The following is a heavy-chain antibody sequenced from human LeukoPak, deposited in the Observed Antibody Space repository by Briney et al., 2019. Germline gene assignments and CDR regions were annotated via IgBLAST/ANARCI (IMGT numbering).Heavy chain of an antibody. J-gene: IGHJ4*02. CDR3: AKAPESPYDFWSGYLDY. D-gene: IGHD3-3*01. V-gene: IGHV3-23*01. CDR1: GFTFSSYA. Sequence: GGSLRLSCAASGFTFSSYAMSWVRQAPGKGLEGVSAIIGSGGSTYYADSVKGRFTISRDNSKNTLYLQMNSLRAEDTAVYYCAKAPESPYDFWSGYLDYWGQGTLVTVSS. CDR2: IIGSGGST.